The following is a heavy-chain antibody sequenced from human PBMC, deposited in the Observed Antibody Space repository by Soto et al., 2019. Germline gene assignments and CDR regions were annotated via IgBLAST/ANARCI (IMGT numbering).Heavy chain of an antibody. J-gene: IGHJ6*02. V-gene: IGHV6-1*01. CDR2: TYYRSQWYN. CDR1: GDSLSSDSAA. Sequence: PSQTLSLTCAISGDSLSSDSAAWNWIRQSPSRGLEWLGRTYYRSQWYNDYAVSVKSRITINPDTSKNQFALQLNSVTPEDMAVYYCARDREGYCSSSACYQTPQYFYGMDVWGQGTTVTVSS. CDR3: ARDREGYCSSSACYQTPQYFYGMDV. D-gene: IGHD2-2*01.